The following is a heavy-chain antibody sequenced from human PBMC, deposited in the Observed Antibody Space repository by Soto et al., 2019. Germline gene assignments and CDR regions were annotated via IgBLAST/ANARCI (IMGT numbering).Heavy chain of an antibody. Sequence: SETLSLTCTVSGGSVNTFYWSWVRQPAGKGLEWIGRIFSSGSTSFNPSLESRVAMSVDTSKNHFSLNLSSVTAADMAVYYCAREGSYSAYNFAHGIQLWSFDFWGQGALVTVSS. D-gene: IGHD5-18*01. V-gene: IGHV4-4*07. CDR2: IFSSGST. CDR1: GGSVNTFY. J-gene: IGHJ4*02. CDR3: AREGSYSAYNFAHGIQLWSFDF.